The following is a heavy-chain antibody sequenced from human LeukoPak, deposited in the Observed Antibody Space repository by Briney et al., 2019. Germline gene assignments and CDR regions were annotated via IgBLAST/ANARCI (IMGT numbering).Heavy chain of an antibody. CDR2: FDPEDGET. V-gene: IGHV1-24*01. J-gene: IGHJ4*02. CDR1: GYTFTGYY. CDR3: ATGTYYYDSSGLDY. Sequence: ASVKVSCTASGYTFTGYYMHWVRQAPGKGLGWVGGFDPEDGETIYAQKFQGRVTMTEDTSTDTAYMELSSLRSEDTAVYYCATGTYYYDSSGLDYWGQGTLVTVSS. D-gene: IGHD3-22*01.